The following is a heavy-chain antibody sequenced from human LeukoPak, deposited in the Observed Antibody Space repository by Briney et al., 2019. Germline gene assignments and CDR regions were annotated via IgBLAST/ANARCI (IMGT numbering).Heavy chain of an antibody. CDR3: ARGRRRDGYNYLDY. J-gene: IGHJ4*02. CDR1: GFTFSSYD. V-gene: IGHV3-13*01. D-gene: IGHD5-24*01. Sequence: GGSLRLSCAASGFTFSSYDMHWVRQATEKGLEWVSAIGTAGDTYYPGSVKGRFTISRENAKNSLYLQMNSLRAGDTAVYYCARGRRRDGYNYLDYWGQGTLVTVSS. CDR2: IGTAGDT.